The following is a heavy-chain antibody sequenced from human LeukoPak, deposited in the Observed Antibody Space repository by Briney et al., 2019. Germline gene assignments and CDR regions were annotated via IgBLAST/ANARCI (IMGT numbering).Heavy chain of an antibody. CDR2: IYYSGST. D-gene: IGHD6-13*01. CDR1: GGSISNYY. J-gene: IGHJ4*02. CDR3: ARDQGATGYSNV. V-gene: IGHV4-59*12. Sequence: PSETLSLTCTVSGGSISNYYWSWIRQPPGKGLEWIGYIYYSGSTNYNPSLKSRVTISVDTSKNQFSLKLSSVTAADTAVYYCARDQGATGYSNVWGQGTLVTVSS.